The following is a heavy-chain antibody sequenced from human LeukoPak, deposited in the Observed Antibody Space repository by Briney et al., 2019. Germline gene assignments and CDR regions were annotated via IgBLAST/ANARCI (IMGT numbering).Heavy chain of an antibody. Sequence: SETLSLTCAVYGGSFSGYYWSWIRQPPGKGLEWIGEINHSGSTNHNPSLKSRVTISVDTSKNQFSLKLSSVTAADTAVYYCARGVYGSGSYPLDYWGQGTLVTVSS. D-gene: IGHD3-10*01. CDR3: ARGVYGSGSYPLDY. CDR1: GGSFSGYY. J-gene: IGHJ4*02. CDR2: INHSGST. V-gene: IGHV4-34*01.